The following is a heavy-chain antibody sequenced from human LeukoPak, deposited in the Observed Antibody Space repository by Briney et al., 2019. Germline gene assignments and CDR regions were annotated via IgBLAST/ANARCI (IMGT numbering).Heavy chain of an antibody. J-gene: IGHJ4*02. CDR1: GFTFSSYA. CDR2: ISGSGGST. CDR3: AKDERHVLRYFDWLLYFDY. Sequence: PGGSPRLSCAASGFTFSSYAMSWVRQAPGKGLEWVSAISGSGGSTYYADSVKGRFTISRDNSKNTLYLQMNSLRAEDTAVYYCAKDERHVLRYFDWLLYFDYWGQGTLVTVSS. V-gene: IGHV3-23*01. D-gene: IGHD3-9*01.